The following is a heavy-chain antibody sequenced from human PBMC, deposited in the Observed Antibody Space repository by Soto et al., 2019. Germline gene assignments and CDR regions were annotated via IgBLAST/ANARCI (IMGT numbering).Heavy chain of an antibody. D-gene: IGHD6-6*01. CDR3: ARCLAAPVYWFDP. CDR1: GYTFTSYA. Sequence: ASVKVSCKASGYTFTSYAMHWVRQAPGQRLEWMGWINAGNGNTKYPQKFQGRVTITRDTSASTAYMELSSLRSDDTAVYYCARCLAAPVYWFDPWGQGTLVTVSS. V-gene: IGHV1-3*01. J-gene: IGHJ5*02. CDR2: INAGNGNT.